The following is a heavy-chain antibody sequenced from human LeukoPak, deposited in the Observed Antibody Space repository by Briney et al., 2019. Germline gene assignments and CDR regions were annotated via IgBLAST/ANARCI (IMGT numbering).Heavy chain of an antibody. CDR1: GGSFSGYY. CDR3: ARGLYSSGWYKARVAFDI. D-gene: IGHD6-19*01. V-gene: IGHV4-34*01. CDR2: INHSGST. J-gene: IGHJ3*02. Sequence: SETLPLTCAVYGGSFSGYYWSWIRQPPGKGLEWIGEINHSGSTNYNPSLKSRVTISVDTSKNQFSLKLSSVTAADTAVYYCARGLYSSGWYKARVAFDIWGQGTMVTVSS.